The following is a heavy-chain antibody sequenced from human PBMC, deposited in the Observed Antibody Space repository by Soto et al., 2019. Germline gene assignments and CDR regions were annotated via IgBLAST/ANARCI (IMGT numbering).Heavy chain of an antibody. CDR3: AKAGEGADIVESYMDV. Sequence: EVQLLESGGGLVQPGGSQRLSCAASGFTFSSYAMSWVRQAPGKGLEWVSVISGSGANTHYADSVKGRFTISRDNSKNNLNLQMNSLRVEDTAVYYCAKAGEGADIVESYMDVWGKGTTVTV. D-gene: IGHD2-15*01. CDR1: GFTFSSYA. CDR2: ISGSGANT. V-gene: IGHV3-23*01. J-gene: IGHJ6*03.